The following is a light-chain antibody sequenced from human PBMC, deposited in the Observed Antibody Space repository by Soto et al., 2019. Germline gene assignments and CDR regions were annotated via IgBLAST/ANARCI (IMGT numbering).Light chain of an antibody. CDR2: GAS. Sequence: EIVMTPSPATLSVSTGERATLSSRASQSVTSNLAWYQQKPGQAPRPLIYGASTRATGIPARFSGSGSGTEFTLTISSLQSEDFALYYCQQYNNWPPWTFGQGTKVDI. J-gene: IGKJ1*01. CDR1: QSVTSN. V-gene: IGKV3-15*01. CDR3: QQYNNWPPWT.